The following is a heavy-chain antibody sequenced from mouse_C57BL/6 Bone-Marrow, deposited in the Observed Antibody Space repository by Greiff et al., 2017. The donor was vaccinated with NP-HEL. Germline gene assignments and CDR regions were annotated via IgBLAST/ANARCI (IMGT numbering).Heavy chain of an antibody. CDR1: GYAFSSYW. Sequence: VKLMESGAELVKPGASVKISCKASGYAFSSYWMNWVKQRPGKGLEWIGQIYPGDGDTNYNGKFKGKATLTADKSSSTAYMQLSSLTSEDSAVYFCARVVYYDYDRYFDYWGQGTTLTVSS. CDR2: IYPGDGDT. J-gene: IGHJ2*01. V-gene: IGHV1-80*01. CDR3: ARVVYYDYDRYFDY. D-gene: IGHD2-4*01.